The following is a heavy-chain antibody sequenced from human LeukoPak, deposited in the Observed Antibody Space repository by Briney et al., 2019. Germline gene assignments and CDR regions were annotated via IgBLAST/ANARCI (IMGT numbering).Heavy chain of an antibody. CDR3: AKVAIFGVIIPFYLDY. CDR1: GFTFSSYA. Sequence: GGSLRLSCAASGFTFSSYAMSWVRQAPGKGLEWVSAISGSGGSTYYADSVKGRFTISRDNSKNTLYLQMNSLRAEDTAVYYCAKVAIFGVIIPFYLDYWGQGTLVTVSS. D-gene: IGHD3-3*01. V-gene: IGHV3-23*01. J-gene: IGHJ4*02. CDR2: ISGSGGST.